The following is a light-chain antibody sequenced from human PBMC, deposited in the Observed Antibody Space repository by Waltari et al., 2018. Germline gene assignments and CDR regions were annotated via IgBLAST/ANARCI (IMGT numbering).Light chain of an antibody. CDR3: SSYISSTSVI. CDR2: EVN. CDR1: RSDVGIYNL. V-gene: IGLV2-23*02. J-gene: IGLJ2*01. Sequence: QSALTQPASVSGSPGQSITISCTGTRSDVGIYNLVSWYKQHPGKAPKLMISEVNKRPSGFSNRFSGSKSGNTASLTISGLQSEDEASYYCSSYISSTSVIFGGGTKLTVL.